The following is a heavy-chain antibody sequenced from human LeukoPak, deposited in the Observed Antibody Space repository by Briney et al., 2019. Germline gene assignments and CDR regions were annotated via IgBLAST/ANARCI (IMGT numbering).Heavy chain of an antibody. V-gene: IGHV3-30-3*01. Sequence: GGSLRLSCEASGFTFSSYPMDWVRQAPAKGLEWVAIISDDGTNRYYADSVKGRFTISRDDSNNTVYLQMNSLRVDDTAIYFCARGKFFDIWGQGTMVTVSS. CDR2: ISDDGTNR. CDR3: ARGKFFDI. J-gene: IGHJ3*02. CDR1: GFTFSSYP.